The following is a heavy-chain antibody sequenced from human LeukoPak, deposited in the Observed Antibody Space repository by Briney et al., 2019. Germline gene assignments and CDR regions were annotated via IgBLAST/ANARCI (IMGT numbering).Heavy chain of an antibody. Sequence: GGSLRLSCAASGFTFSSYSMNWVRQAPGKGLEWVSYISSSSSTIYYADSVKGRFTISRDNAKNSLYLQMNSLRAEDTAVYYCARVVSRPYYDSSGYAGKYYYYYMDVWGKGTTVTVSS. CDR2: ISSSSSTI. J-gene: IGHJ6*03. CDR3: ARVVSRPYYDSSGYAGKYYYYYMDV. V-gene: IGHV3-48*01. CDR1: GFTFSSYS. D-gene: IGHD3-22*01.